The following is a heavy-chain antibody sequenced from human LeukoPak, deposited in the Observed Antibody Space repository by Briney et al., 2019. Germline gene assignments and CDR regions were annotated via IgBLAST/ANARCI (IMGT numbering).Heavy chain of an antibody. CDR1: GFTFSSYG. D-gene: IGHD7-27*01. Sequence: SGGSLRLSCAASGFTFSSYGMSWVRQAPGKGLEWVANIKQDGSEKQYVDSVKGRFAISRDNAENSLYLQMNSLKAEDTAVYYCGRLTRSGDSVYWGQGTLVTVSS. CDR2: IKQDGSEK. CDR3: GRLTRSGDSVY. V-gene: IGHV3-7*04. J-gene: IGHJ4*02.